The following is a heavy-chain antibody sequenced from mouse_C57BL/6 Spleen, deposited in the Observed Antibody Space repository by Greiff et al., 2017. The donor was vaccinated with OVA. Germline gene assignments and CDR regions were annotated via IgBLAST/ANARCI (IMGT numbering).Heavy chain of an antibody. CDR1: GFTFSSYG. Sequence: EVKLVESGGDLVKPGGSLKLSCAASGFTFSSYGMSWVRQTPDKRLEWVATISSGGSYTYYPDSVKGRFTISRDNAKNTLYLQMSSLKSEDTAMYYCARRGSSYGYFDYWGQGTTLTVSS. CDR2: ISSGGSYT. J-gene: IGHJ2*01. V-gene: IGHV5-6*02. CDR3: ARRGSSYGYFDY. D-gene: IGHD1-1*01.